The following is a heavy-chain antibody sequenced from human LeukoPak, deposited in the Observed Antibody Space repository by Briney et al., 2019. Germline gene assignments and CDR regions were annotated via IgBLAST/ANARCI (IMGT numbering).Heavy chain of an antibody. Sequence: SQTLSLTCTVSGGSISSGSYYWSWIRQPAGKGLEWIGRIYTSGSTNYNPSLKSRVTISVDTSNNQLSLKVNSVTAADTAVYYCARDRGTWNDDGFDYWGQGTLVTVSS. CDR1: GGSISSGSYY. V-gene: IGHV4-61*02. J-gene: IGHJ4*02. CDR3: ARDRGTWNDDGFDY. D-gene: IGHD1-1*01. CDR2: IYTSGST.